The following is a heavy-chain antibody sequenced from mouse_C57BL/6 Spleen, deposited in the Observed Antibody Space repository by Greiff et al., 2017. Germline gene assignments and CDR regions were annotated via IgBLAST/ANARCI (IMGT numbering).Heavy chain of an antibody. CDR2: IYPRDGST. V-gene: IGHV1-85*01. J-gene: IGHJ3*01. Sequence: QVQLKESGPELVKPGASVKLSCKASGYTFTSYDINWVKQRPGQGLEWIGWIYPRDGSTKYNEKFKGKATLTVDTSSSTAYMELHSLTSEDSAVYFCAKRDSSGYVRFAYWGQGTLVTVSA. CDR3: AKRDSSGYVRFAY. CDR1: GYTFTSYD. D-gene: IGHD3-2*02.